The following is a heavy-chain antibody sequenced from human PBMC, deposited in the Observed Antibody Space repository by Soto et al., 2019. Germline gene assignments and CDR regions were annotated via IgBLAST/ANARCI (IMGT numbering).Heavy chain of an antibody. CDR1: GYTFTSYA. Sequence: VKVSCKASGYTFTSYAMHWVRQAPGQRLEWMGGFDPEDGETIYAQKFQGRVTMTEDTSTDTAYMELSSLRSEDTAVYYCATVGHKERVSYYNYYYGMDVWGQGTTLTVSS. CDR2: FDPEDGET. CDR3: ATVGHKERVSYYNYYYGMDV. J-gene: IGHJ6*02. V-gene: IGHV1-24*01. D-gene: IGHD1-26*01.